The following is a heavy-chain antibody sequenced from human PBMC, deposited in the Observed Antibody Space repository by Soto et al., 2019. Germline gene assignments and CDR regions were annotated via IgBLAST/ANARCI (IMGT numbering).Heavy chain of an antibody. CDR2: IIPIFGTA. CDR3: ARVGWGGVPAAMVPQYYYYGMDV. D-gene: IGHD2-2*01. V-gene: IGHV1-69*13. CDR1: GGTFSSYA. Sequence: ASVKVSCKASGGTFSSYAISWVRQAPGQGLEWMGGIIPIFGTANYAQKFQGRVTITADESTSTAYMELSSLRSEDTAVYYCARVGWGGVPAAMVPQYYYYGMDVWGQGTTVTVSS. J-gene: IGHJ6*02.